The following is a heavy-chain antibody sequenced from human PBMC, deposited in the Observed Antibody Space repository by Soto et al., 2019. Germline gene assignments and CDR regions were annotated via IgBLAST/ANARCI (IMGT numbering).Heavy chain of an antibody. CDR2: TYYRSKWYN. D-gene: IGHD2-2*01. CDR3: AREAHFIVVVPAALDAFDI. V-gene: IGHV6-1*01. CDR1: GDSVSSNSAA. J-gene: IGHJ3*02. Sequence: SQTLSLTCVISGDSVSSNSAAWNWIRQSPSRGLEWLGRTYYRSKWYNDYAVSVKSRITINPDTSKNQFSLQLNSVTPEDTAVYYCAREAHFIVVVPAALDAFDIWGQGTMVTV.